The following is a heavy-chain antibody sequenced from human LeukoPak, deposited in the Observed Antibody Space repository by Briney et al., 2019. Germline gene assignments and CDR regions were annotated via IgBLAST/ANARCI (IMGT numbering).Heavy chain of an antibody. V-gene: IGHV3-7*01. CDR2: INRDGTEK. CDR1: GLPFGSHW. Sequence: GGSLRLSCAASGLPFGSHWLSWFRQSPGKGLEWVAHINRDGTEKQYLDSVKGRFAISRDNARNSQYLQMNNLRAEDTAVYYCASAAGWVFFNWGQGTLVTVSS. J-gene: IGHJ4*02. CDR3: ASAAGWVFFN. D-gene: IGHD6-19*01.